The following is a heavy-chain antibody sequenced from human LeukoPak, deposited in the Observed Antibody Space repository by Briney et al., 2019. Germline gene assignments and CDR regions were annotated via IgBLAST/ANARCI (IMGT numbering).Heavy chain of an antibody. D-gene: IGHD6-13*01. V-gene: IGHV3-30-3*01. J-gene: IGHJ4*02. Sequence: PGGSLRLSCAASGFTFSSYAMHWVRQAPGKGLEWVAVISYDGSNKYYADSVKGRFTISRDNSKNTLYLQMNSLRAEDTAVYYCARDTDGYSSSWTFDYWGQGTLVTVSS. CDR2: ISYDGSNK. CDR3: ARDTDGYSSSWTFDY. CDR1: GFTFSSYA.